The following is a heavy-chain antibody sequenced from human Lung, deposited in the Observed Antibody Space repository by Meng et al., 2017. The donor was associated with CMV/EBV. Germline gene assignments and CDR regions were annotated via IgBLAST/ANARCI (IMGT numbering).Heavy chain of an antibody. D-gene: IGHD3-3*01. CDR3: AKAPSRFLKLLIQGRG. Sequence: GGSLRLSCEASGFTFSSYPMNWVRRAPGKGLEWVSTISPSGGTTYYADSVKGRFTVSRDNSKNTLYLEMTSLRAEDTAIYYCAKAPSRFLKLLIQGRGWGQGTVVTVSS. J-gene: IGHJ4*02. V-gene: IGHV3-23*01. CDR1: GFTFSSYP. CDR2: ISPSGGTT.